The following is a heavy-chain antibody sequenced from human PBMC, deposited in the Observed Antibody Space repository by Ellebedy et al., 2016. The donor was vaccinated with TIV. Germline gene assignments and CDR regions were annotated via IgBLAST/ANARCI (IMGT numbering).Heavy chain of an antibody. D-gene: IGHD2-8*01. CDR2: ISSSSDKI. CDR1: GFTFSSCN. J-gene: IGHJ4*02. CDR3: ATGVTPGY. Sequence: PGGSLRLSCAASGFTFSSCNMQWVRQAPGKGLEWVSFISSSSDKIYYADSVKGRFTISRDNAKTSLYLQMNSLRDEDAAVYYCATGVTPGYWGQGTLVTVSS. V-gene: IGHV3-48*02.